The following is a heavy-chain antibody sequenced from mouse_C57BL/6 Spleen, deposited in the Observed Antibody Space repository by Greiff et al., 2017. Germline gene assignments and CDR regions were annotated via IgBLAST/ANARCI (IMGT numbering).Heavy chain of an antibody. V-gene: IGHV1-53*01. CDR1: GYTFTSYW. D-gene: IGHD1-1*01. CDR3: SRRYGSSYDYFDY. CDR2: INPSNGGT. J-gene: IGHJ2*01. Sequence: VQLQQPGTELVKPGASVKMSCKASGYTFTSYWMHWVKQRPGQGLEWIGNINPSNGGTNYNEKFKSKATLTVDKSSSTAYLQLRSLTSEDSAADYCSRRYGSSYDYFDYWGQGTTLTVSS.